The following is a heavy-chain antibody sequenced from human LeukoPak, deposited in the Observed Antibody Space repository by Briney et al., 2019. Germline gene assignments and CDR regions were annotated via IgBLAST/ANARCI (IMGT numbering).Heavy chain of an antibody. J-gene: IGHJ4*02. Sequence: SVKLSCTAAGGTFTSSAISWVRHGPGQAHEWMGRIIPIPSIENYAQKLQGRVTITADKSTSTAYMELSSLRSEDTAVYYCARRARGELGRGGYYQPYYFDYWGQGTLVTVSS. CDR3: ARRARGELGRGGYYQPYYFDY. V-gene: IGHV1-69*04. D-gene: IGHD3-10*01. CDR2: IIPIPSIE. CDR1: GGTFTSSA.